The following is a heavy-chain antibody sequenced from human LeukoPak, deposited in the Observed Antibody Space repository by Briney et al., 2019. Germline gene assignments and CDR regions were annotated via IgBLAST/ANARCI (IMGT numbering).Heavy chain of an antibody. CDR3: PISRGDYDTSGYCGYFVQ. J-gene: IGHJ4*02. D-gene: IGHD3-22*01. V-gene: IGHV4-59*02. CDR2: IYYSGST. Sequence: SETLSLTCTVSRGSVRMHYWGSTRQPPGKGLEWIGYIYYSGSTNYNPSLKSRVTISVDTSKNQFSLKLSSVTAADTAVYYCPISRGDYDTSGYCGYFVQWGRGALVTVSS. CDR1: RGSVRMHY.